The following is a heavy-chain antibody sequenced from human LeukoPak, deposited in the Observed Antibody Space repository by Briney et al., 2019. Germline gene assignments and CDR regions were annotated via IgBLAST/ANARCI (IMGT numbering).Heavy chain of an antibody. D-gene: IGHD6-6*01. CDR1: GFTFSSYS. Sequence: GGSLRLSCAASGFTFSSYSMNWVRQAPGKGLEWVSSISSSSSYIYYADSEKGRFTISRDNAKNSLYLQMNSLRAEDTAVYYCARVSSSSGFDYWGQGTLVTVSS. J-gene: IGHJ4*02. CDR2: ISSSSSYI. CDR3: ARVSSSSGFDY. V-gene: IGHV3-21*01.